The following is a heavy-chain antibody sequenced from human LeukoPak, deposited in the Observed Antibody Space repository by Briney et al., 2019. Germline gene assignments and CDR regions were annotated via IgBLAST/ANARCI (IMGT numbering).Heavy chain of an antibody. CDR2: ISYDGRNK. J-gene: IGHJ3*02. CDR3: AKDPVAIVAPEDAFEI. D-gene: IGHD6-13*01. V-gene: IGHV3-30*18. CDR1: RFTFGTYG. Sequence: GTSLRLSCAASRFTFGTYGMRWVRQAPGKGLEWVAVISYDGRNKLYADSVKGRFTISRDNSKNTLYLQMNSLRAEDTAVYYCAKDPVAIVAPEDAFEICGQGTMVTVSS.